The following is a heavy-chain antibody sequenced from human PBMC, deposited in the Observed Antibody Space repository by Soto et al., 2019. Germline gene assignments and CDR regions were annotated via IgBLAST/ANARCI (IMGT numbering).Heavy chain of an antibody. CDR3: VKAIGGTTLLEPYDY. Sequence: EVQLVESGGGLVQPGRSLRLSCATSGFTFDDYAMHWVRQVPGKGLEWVSGISWSGDDIGYADSVKGRFTISRDNDKNSLYLRMNSLRADDTAFYYCVKAIGGTTLLEPYDYWGQGTLVTVSS. CDR1: GFTFDDYA. J-gene: IGHJ4*02. CDR2: ISWSGDDI. D-gene: IGHD1-1*01. V-gene: IGHV3-9*01.